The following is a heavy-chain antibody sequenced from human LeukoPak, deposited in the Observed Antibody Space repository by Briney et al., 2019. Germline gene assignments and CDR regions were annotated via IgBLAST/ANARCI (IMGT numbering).Heavy chain of an antibody. CDR1: GGSFSGYY. CDR2: INHSGST. J-gene: IGHJ4*02. D-gene: IGHD3-22*01. CDR3: ARLLYDRSGYYYFDH. V-gene: IGHV4-34*01. Sequence: NPSETLSLTCAVYGGSFSGYYWSWIRQPPGKGLEWIGEINHSGSTNYNPSLKSRVTISVDTSKNQFSLKLSSVTAADTAVYYCARLLYDRSGYYYFDHWGQGTLVTVSS.